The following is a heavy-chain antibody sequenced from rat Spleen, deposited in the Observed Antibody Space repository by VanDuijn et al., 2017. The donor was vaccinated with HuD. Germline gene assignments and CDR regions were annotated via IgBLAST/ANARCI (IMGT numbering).Heavy chain of an antibody. CDR1: GFTVRNYG. D-gene: IGHD1-10*01. CDR3: AKVHNNYYNWFAY. J-gene: IGHJ3*01. CDR2: ISYDGSSI. V-gene: IGHV5-29*01. Sequence: EVQLVESDGGLVQPGRSLKLSCTASGFTVRNYGLAWVRQTPTKGLEWVASISYDGSSIYYRDSVKGRFTISRDIAKSILYLQMDSLRSEDTATYYCAKVHNNYYNWFAYWGQGTLVTVSS.